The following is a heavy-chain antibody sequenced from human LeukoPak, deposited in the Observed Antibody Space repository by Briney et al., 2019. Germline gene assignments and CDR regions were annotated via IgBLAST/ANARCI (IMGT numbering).Heavy chain of an antibody. CDR3: ARGPRRGAFDI. Sequence: SETLSLTCTVSGGSISSNYWSWIRQPPGKGLEWIGYIYYSGSTNYNPSLKSRVTISVDTSKNQFSLKLSSVTAADTAVYYCARGPRRGAFDIWGQGTMVTVSS. V-gene: IGHV4-59*01. D-gene: IGHD3-10*01. CDR1: GGSISSNY. J-gene: IGHJ3*02. CDR2: IYYSGST.